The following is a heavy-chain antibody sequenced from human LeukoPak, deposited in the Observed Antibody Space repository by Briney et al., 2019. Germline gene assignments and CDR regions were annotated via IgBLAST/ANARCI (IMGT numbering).Heavy chain of an antibody. J-gene: IGHJ4*02. V-gene: IGHV3-30-3*01. CDR2: ISYDGSNK. CDR3: AREDGGNTGGIDY. D-gene: IGHD4-23*01. CDR1: GFTFSSYG. Sequence: PGGSLRLSCAASGFTFSSYGMHWVRQAPGKGLEWVAVISYDGSNKYYADSVKGRFTISRDNSKNTLYLQMNSLRAEDTAVYYCAREDGGNTGGIDYWGQGTLVTVSS.